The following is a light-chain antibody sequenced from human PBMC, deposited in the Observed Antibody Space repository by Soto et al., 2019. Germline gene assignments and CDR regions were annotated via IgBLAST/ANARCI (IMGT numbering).Light chain of an antibody. Sequence: EIVLIQSPATLSLSPGERATLSCRASQSVSSSLAWYQQNPGQAPRLLIYGASSRATGIPDRFSGGGSGTDFSLTISRLDPEDFAVYYCQQYSSSPITFGQGTRLEIK. CDR1: QSVSSS. CDR2: GAS. V-gene: IGKV3-20*01. CDR3: QQYSSSPIT. J-gene: IGKJ5*01.